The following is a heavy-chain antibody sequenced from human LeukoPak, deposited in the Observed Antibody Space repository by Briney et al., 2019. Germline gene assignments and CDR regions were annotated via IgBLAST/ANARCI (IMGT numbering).Heavy chain of an antibody. J-gene: IGHJ4*02. Sequence: GGSLRLSCAASGFTFSSYSMKWVRQAPGKVLEWVSSISSSSSYIYYADSVKGRFTISRDNAKNSLYLQMNSLRAEDTAVYYCARASYISSAGLDYWGQGTLVTVSS. D-gene: IGHD6-6*01. CDR3: ARASYISSAGLDY. CDR2: ISSSSSYI. CDR1: GFTFSSYS. V-gene: IGHV3-21*01.